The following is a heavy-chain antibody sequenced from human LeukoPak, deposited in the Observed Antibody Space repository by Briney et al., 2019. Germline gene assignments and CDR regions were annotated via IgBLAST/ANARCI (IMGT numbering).Heavy chain of an antibody. V-gene: IGHV3-23*01. CDR1: GFTFSSYS. J-gene: IGHJ4*02. D-gene: IGHD6-19*01. CDR3: AKEGQWLLLSPFDY. Sequence: PGGSLRLSCAASGFTFSSYSMNWVRQAPGKGLEWVSAISGSGGSTYYADSVKGRFTISRDNSKNTLYLQMNSLRAEDTAVYYCAKEGQWLLLSPFDYWGQGTLVTVSS. CDR2: ISGSGGST.